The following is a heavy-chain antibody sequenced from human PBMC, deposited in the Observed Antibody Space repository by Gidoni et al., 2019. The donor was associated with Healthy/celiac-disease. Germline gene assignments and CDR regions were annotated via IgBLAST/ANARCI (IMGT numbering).Heavy chain of an antibody. J-gene: IGHJ4*02. CDR3: ARDRDYYDSSGYYFDY. D-gene: IGHD3-22*01. CDR2: IKQDGSEK. Sequence: EVQLVESGGGLVPPGGSLRLSCAASGFTFSSYWMSWVRQAPGKGLEWVANIKQDGSEKYYVDSVKGRFTISRDNAKNSLYLQMNSLRAEDTAVYYCARDRDYYDSSGYYFDYWGQGTLVTVSS. V-gene: IGHV3-7*01. CDR1: GFTFSSYW.